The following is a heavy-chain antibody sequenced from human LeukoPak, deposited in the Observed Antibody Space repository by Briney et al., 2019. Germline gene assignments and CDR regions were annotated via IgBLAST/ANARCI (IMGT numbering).Heavy chain of an antibody. CDR1: GGSISSYY. Sequence: PSETLSLTCTVSGGSISSYYWSWIRQPPGKGLEWIGYIYYSGSTNYNPSLNSRVTISVDTSKNQFSLKLSSVTAADTAVYYCARGQDIVVVVAATGARGGVENWFDPWGQGTLVTVSS. D-gene: IGHD2-15*01. CDR3: ARGQDIVVVVAATGARGGVENWFDP. CDR2: IYYSGST. V-gene: IGHV4-59*01. J-gene: IGHJ5*02.